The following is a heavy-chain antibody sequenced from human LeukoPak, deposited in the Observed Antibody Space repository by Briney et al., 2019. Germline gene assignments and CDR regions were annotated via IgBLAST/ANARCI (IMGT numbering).Heavy chain of an antibody. D-gene: IGHD2-2*02. CDR2: INSDGSST. V-gene: IGHV3-74*01. CDR3: ARARSISYCSSTSCYSPYGMDV. J-gene: IGHJ6*02. Sequence: PGGSLRLSCAASGFTFSSHWMHWVRQAPGKGLVWVPRINSDGSSTSYADSAKGRFTISRDNAKNTLYLQMNSLRAEDTAVYYCARARSISYCSSTSCYSPYGMDVWGQGTTVTVSS. CDR1: GFTFSSHW.